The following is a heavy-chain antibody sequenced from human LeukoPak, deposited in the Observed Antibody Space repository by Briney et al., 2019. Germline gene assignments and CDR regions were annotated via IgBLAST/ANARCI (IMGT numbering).Heavy chain of an antibody. V-gene: IGHV4-34*01. J-gene: IGHJ4*02. CDR3: ARERAHYYGSGSYIYFDY. CDR2: INHSGST. CDR1: GGSFSGYY. D-gene: IGHD3-10*01. Sequence: PSETLSLTCAVYGGSFSGYYWSWIRQPPGKGLEWIGEINHSGSTNYNPSLKSRVTISVDTSKNQFSLKLSSVTAADTAVYYCARERAHYYGSGSYIYFDYWGQGTLVTVSS.